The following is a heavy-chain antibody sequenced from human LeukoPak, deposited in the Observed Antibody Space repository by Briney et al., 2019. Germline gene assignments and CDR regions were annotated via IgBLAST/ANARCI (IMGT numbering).Heavy chain of an antibody. CDR3: ARQEGRIVVVPAAIN. J-gene: IGHJ4*02. V-gene: IGHV4-39*01. Sequence: SETLSLTCTVSGGSISSSSYYWGWIRQPPGKGLEWIGSIYYSGSTYYNPSLKSRVTISVDTSKNQFSLKLSSVTAADTAVYYCARQEGRIVVVPAAINWGQGTLVTVSS. CDR1: GGSISSSSYY. D-gene: IGHD2-2*01. CDR2: IYYSGST.